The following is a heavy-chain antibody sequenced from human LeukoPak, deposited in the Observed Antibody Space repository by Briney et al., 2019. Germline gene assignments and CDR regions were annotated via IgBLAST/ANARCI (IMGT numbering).Heavy chain of an antibody. CDR3: AREMREGVGYFDY. D-gene: IGHD3-22*01. CDR2: ISSSGSTI. Sequence: GGSLRLSCAASGFTFSSYEMNWVRQAPGKGLEWVSYISSSGSTIYYADAVKGRFTISRDNAKNSLYLQMNSLRAEDTAVYYCAREMREGVGYFDYWGQGTLVTVSS. J-gene: IGHJ4*02. V-gene: IGHV3-48*03. CDR1: GFTFSSYE.